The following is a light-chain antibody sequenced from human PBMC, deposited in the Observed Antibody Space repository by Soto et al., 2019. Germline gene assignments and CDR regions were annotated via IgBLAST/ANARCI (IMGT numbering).Light chain of an antibody. V-gene: IGKV1-27*01. J-gene: IGKJ5*01. Sequence: DIQMTQSPSSLSASVGDRVTITCRASQVITNYLAWYQQKPGKVPKLLIYTASTLQSGVPSRFSGSGSGTDFTLTISSLQPEDVATYYCQEYNSVPITFGQGTRLEIK. CDR1: QVITNY. CDR2: TAS. CDR3: QEYNSVPIT.